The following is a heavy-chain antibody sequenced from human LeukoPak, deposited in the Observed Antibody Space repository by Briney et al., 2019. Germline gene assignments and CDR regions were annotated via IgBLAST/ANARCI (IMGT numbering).Heavy chain of an antibody. D-gene: IGHD3-22*01. CDR2: ISSSSSTI. J-gene: IGHJ4*02. V-gene: IGHV3-48*01. Sequence: HPGGSLRLSCAASGFTFSSYSMNWVRQAPGKGLEWVSYISSSSSTIYYADSVKGRFTISRDNAKNSLYLQMNSLRAEDTAVYYCARSEYYYDSSGQRFDYWGQGTLVTVSS. CDR1: GFTFSSYS. CDR3: ARSEYYYDSSGQRFDY.